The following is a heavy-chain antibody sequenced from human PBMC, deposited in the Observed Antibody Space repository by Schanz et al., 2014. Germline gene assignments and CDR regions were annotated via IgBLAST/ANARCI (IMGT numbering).Heavy chain of an antibody. CDR3: ARSTSMYFLQ. V-gene: IGHV3-23*03. Sequence: EAQLLESGGNLVQPGGSLRVSCVGSGFTFRSYPMTWVRQAPGKGLEWVSVIYSGGSTYYADSVKGRFTISRDNAKNTLYLQMNSLRAEDTAVYYCARSTSMYFLQWGQGTLVTVSS. CDR2: IYSGGST. CDR1: GFTFRSYP. D-gene: IGHD2-2*01. J-gene: IGHJ1*01.